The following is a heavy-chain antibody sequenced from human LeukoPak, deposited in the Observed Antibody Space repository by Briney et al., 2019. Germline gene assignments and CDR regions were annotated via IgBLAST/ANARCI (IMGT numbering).Heavy chain of an antibody. CDR1: GYTFTSYG. CDR2: ISAYNGNT. J-gene: IGHJ6*03. D-gene: IGHD5-12*01. Sequence: ASVKVSCKASGYTFTSYGISWVRQAPGQGLEWMGWISAYNGNTNYAQKLQGRVTMTTDTSTGTAYMELRSLRSDDTAVYYCARTQSVDIVATIEPLYYYYMDVWGKGTTVTVSS. V-gene: IGHV1-18*01. CDR3: ARTQSVDIVATIEPLYYYYMDV.